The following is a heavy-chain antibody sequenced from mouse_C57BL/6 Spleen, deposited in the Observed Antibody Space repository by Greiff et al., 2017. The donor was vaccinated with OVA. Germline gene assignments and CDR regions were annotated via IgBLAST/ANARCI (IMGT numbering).Heavy chain of an antibody. CDR2: ISYDGSN. CDR3: ARGVYDGYSYAMDY. Sequence: EVKLMESGPGLVKPSQSLSLTCSVTGYSITSGYYWNWIRQFPGNKLEWMGYISYDGSNNYNPSLKNRISITRDTSKNQFFLKLNSVTTEDTATYYCARGVYDGYSYAMDYWGQGTSVTVSS. CDR1: GYSITSGYY. V-gene: IGHV3-6*01. J-gene: IGHJ4*01. D-gene: IGHD2-3*01.